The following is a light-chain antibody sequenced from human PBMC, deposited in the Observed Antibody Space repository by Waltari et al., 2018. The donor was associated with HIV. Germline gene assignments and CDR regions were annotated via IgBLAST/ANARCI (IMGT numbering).Light chain of an antibody. CDR1: QTVGSRF. CDR2: GAS. CDR3: LQYVTSRYT. J-gene: IGKJ2*01. V-gene: IGKV3-20*01. Sequence: EIVFTQSPGTLSLSLGDRATLFCRASQTVGSRFLAWVQPKRGQAPRPLIFGASSRATRILDRFGEGGSGTEFSVTICRREPDDSAGYFCLQYVTSRYTFRRGTKLDIK.